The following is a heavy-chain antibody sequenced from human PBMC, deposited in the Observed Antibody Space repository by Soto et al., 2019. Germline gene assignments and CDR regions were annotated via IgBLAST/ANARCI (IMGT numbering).Heavy chain of an antibody. Sequence: PGGSLRLSCVVSGFIFTNYRVNWVRQAPGKGLEWVSTIGRGDDKYYADSVKGRFTISRDTSKNTLFLQMNSLRAEDTALYFCAKDGTTGGQHYYGMDVWGQGTTVTVSS. CDR3: AKDGTTGGQHYYGMDV. J-gene: IGHJ6*02. CDR1: GFIFTNYR. V-gene: IGHV3-23*01. CDR2: IGRGDDK. D-gene: IGHD2-15*01.